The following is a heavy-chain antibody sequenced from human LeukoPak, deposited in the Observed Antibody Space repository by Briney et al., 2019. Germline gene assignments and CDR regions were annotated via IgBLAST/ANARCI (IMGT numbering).Heavy chain of an antibody. V-gene: IGHV3-20*04. Sequence: GGSLRLSCAAPGFKFDDYGMSWVRQAPAKGLEWVSGINWNGGRTDYADSVKGRFTISRDNAKSPLYLQMISLRAEDTALYYCARGAAGTTFDYWGEGTLVTVSS. D-gene: IGHD1-1*01. CDR1: GFKFDDYG. CDR3: ARGAAGTTFDY. J-gene: IGHJ4*02. CDR2: INWNGGRT.